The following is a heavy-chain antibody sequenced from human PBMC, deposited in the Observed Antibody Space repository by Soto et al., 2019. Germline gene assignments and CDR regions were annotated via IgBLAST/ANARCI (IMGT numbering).Heavy chain of an antibody. CDR2: ISGSGGST. D-gene: IGHD3-10*01. Sequence: EVQLLESGGGLVQPGGSLRLSCAASGFTFSSYAMSWVRQAPGKGLEWVSAISGSGGSTYYADSVKGRFTISRDNSKNTLYLQMNSLRAEDTAVYYCAKDAKIRTVWFGELMDLDYWGQGTLVTVSS. J-gene: IGHJ4*02. CDR3: AKDAKIRTVWFGELMDLDY. CDR1: GFTFSSYA. V-gene: IGHV3-23*01.